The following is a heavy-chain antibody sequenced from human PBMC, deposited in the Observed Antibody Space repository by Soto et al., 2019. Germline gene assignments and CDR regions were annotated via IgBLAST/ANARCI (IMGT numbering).Heavy chain of an antibody. V-gene: IGHV4-34*01. J-gene: IGHJ5*02. CDR2: INHSGST. CDR3: ERGGSKVTTTGRWFDP. Sequence: QVQLQQWGAGLLKPSETLSLTCAVYGGSFSGYYWSWIRQPPGKGLEWMGEINHSGSTNYNPSLNSRATMSVDTSKNQISLKLSSVTAADTAVHYCERGGSKVTTTGRWFDPWGQGTLVTVS. D-gene: IGHD4-17*01. CDR1: GGSFSGYY.